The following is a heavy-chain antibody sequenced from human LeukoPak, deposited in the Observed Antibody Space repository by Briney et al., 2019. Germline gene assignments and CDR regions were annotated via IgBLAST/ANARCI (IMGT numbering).Heavy chain of an antibody. CDR1: GYSFTSYW. D-gene: IGHD3-10*01. CDR2: IYPGDSDT. J-gene: IGHJ1*01. CDR3: ARGVEEFALSAEYFQH. V-gene: IGHV5-51*01. Sequence: GESLKISCKGSGYSFTSYWIGWVRQMPGKGLEWMGIIYPGDSDTRYSPSLQGQVTISADKSISTAYLQWSSLKASDTAMYYCARGVEEFALSAEYFQHWGQGTLVTVSS.